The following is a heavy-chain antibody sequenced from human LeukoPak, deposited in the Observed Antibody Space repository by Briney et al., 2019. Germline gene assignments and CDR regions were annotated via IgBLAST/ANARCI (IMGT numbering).Heavy chain of an antibody. D-gene: IGHD5-12*01. V-gene: IGHV4-59*01. CDR2: IYYSGST. J-gene: IGHJ5*02. CDR3: ARDGRGYSGYDSEYNWFDP. CDR1: GGSISSYY. Sequence: SETLSLTCTVSGGSISSYYWSWIRQPPGKGLDWIGYIYYSGSTNYNPSLKSRVTISVDTSKNQFSLKLSSVTAADTAVYYCARDGRGYSGYDSEYNWFDPWGQGTLVTVSS.